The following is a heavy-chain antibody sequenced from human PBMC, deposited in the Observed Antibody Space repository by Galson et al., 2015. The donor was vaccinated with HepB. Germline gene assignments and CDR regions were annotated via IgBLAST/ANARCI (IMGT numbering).Heavy chain of an antibody. V-gene: IGHV4-39*01. J-gene: IGHJ4*02. Sequence: ETLSLTCTVSGGSISSSSYYWGWIRQPPGKGLEWIGSIYYSGSTYYNPSLKSRVTISVDTSKNQFSLKLSSVTAADTAVYYCAHIVATMIGIYYFDYWGQGTLVTVSS. CDR1: GGSISSSSYY. CDR2: IYYSGST. D-gene: IGHD5-12*01. CDR3: AHIVATMIGIYYFDY.